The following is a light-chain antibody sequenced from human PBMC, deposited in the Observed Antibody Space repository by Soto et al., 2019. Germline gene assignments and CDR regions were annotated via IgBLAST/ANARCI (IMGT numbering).Light chain of an antibody. CDR1: QSVSSN. Sequence: EIVMTQSPATLSVSPGEGATLSCRASQSVSSNLAWYQQKPGQAPRLLIYAASTRATGIPARFRGSGSGTEFTITLTSLQSEDFAVYYCQQYNNWPPLTFGGGTKVEIK. V-gene: IGKV3-15*01. CDR2: AAS. CDR3: QQYNNWPPLT. J-gene: IGKJ4*01.